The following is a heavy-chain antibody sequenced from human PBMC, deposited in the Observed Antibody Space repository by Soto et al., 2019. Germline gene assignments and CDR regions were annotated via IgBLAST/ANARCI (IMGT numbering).Heavy chain of an antibody. D-gene: IGHD3-22*01. CDR2: ISFDGSNT. Sequence: QVQLVESGGGVVQPGRSLRLSCAASGFTLSNYAMHWVRQAPGKGLEWVTFISFDGSNTFYVDSVKGRFTISRYNSKNTLYMQMNSLRPEDTAVYYCVRSRGYLYDYWGQGTLVTVSS. J-gene: IGHJ4*02. V-gene: IGHV3-30*04. CDR1: GFTLSNYA. CDR3: VRSRGYLYDY.